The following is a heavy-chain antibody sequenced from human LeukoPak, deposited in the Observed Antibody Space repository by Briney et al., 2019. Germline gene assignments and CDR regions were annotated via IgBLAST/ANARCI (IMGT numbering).Heavy chain of an antibody. V-gene: IGHV3-9*01. J-gene: IGHJ3*02. CDR1: GFTFDDYA. CDR3: AKDRGLERNAFDI. Sequence: GRSVRLSCAASGFTFDDYAMHWVRQAPGKGLEWVSGISWDSGNIGYADSVKGRFTISRDNAKNSLYLQMNSLRVEDTALYYGAKDRGLERNAFDIWGQGTMVTVSS. CDR2: ISWDSGNI. D-gene: IGHD1-1*01.